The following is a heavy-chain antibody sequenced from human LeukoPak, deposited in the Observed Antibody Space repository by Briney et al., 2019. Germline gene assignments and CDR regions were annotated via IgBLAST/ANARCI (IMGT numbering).Heavy chain of an antibody. CDR1: GGSFSGYY. Sequence: SETLSLTCAVYGGSFSGYYWSWIRQPPGKGLEWIGEINHSGSTNYNPSLKSRVTISVDTSKNKFSLKLSSVTAADTAVYYCARGRGAVAGNLYYYYMDVWGKGTTVTVSS. J-gene: IGHJ6*03. D-gene: IGHD6-19*01. CDR2: INHSGST. V-gene: IGHV4-34*01. CDR3: ARGRGAVAGNLYYYYMDV.